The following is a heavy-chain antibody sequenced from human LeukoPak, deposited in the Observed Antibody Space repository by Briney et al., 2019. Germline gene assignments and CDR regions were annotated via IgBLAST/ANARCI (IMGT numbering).Heavy chain of an antibody. Sequence: SETLPLTCSFSGSSSSSGYYWGWVRQSPGKGQEWIGSFYHSGTTYYKPSLKSRVTIAVDTSKNQFSLKLSSVTAADTAVYYCARDSGTTGEVKFDPWGQGTLVTVSS. V-gene: IGHV4-38-2*02. D-gene: IGHD3-10*01. CDR3: ARDSGTTGEVKFDP. CDR2: FYHSGTT. CDR1: GSSSSSGYY. J-gene: IGHJ5*02.